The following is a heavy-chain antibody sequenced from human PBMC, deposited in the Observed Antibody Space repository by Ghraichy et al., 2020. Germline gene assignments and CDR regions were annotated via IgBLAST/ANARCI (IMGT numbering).Heavy chain of an antibody. CDR1: GFSFNKDT. V-gene: IGHV3-48*01. CDR3: AKMSRGL. CDR2: ISSSGNTI. Sequence: GESLNISCAASGFSFNKDTMNWVRQAPGKGLEWLSYISSSGNTIYYADSVKGRFTISRDNGKNSLYLQMNSLRAEDTAVYYCAKMSRGLWGQGTLVTVSS. J-gene: IGHJ4*02. D-gene: IGHD3-16*01.